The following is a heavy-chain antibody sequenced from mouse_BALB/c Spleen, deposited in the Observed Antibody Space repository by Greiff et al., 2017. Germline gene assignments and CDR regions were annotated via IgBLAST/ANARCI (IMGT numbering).Heavy chain of an antibody. CDR1: GFTFSDYG. CDR3: ARIYYDYDKGAMDY. Sequence: EVMLVESGGGLVQPGGSRKLSCAASGFTFSDYGMAWVRQAPGKGPEWVAFISNLAYSIYYADTVTGRFTISRENAKNTLYLEMSSLRSEDTAMYYCARIYYDYDKGAMDYWGQGTSVTVSS. CDR2: ISNLAYSI. J-gene: IGHJ4*01. V-gene: IGHV5-15*02. D-gene: IGHD2-4*01.